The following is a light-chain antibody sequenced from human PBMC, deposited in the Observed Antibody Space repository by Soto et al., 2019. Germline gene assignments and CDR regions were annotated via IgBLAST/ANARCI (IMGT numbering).Light chain of an antibody. J-gene: IGLJ1*01. Sequence: QSALTQPACVSVSPGQSITSSCSGTSSNIGGYNIVSWYQQHPGKAPKVIIYEGVKRPSGVSDRFSGSTSGVTASLTISGLQAEDEAEYYCCSYVGATTYVFGSGTKVTVL. CDR2: EGV. CDR3: CSYVGATTYV. CDR1: SSNIGGYNI. V-gene: IGLV2-23*01.